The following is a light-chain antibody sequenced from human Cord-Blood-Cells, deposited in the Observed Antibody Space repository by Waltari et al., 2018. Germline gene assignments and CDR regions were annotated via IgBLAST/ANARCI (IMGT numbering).Light chain of an antibody. CDR3: QSYDSSNHWV. J-gene: IGLJ3*02. CDR2: EDN. V-gene: IGLV6-57*03. Sequence: NFMLTQPHSVSESPGKTVTISCTRSSGSIASHYVQWYQQRQGSAPTTVIYEDNQRPSGVPDRFSGSIDSSSNSASLTISGLKTEDEADYYCQSYDSSNHWVFGGGTKLTVL. CDR1: SGSIASHY.